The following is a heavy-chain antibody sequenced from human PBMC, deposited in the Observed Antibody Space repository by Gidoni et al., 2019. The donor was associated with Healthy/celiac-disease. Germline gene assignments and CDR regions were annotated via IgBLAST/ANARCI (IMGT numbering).Heavy chain of an antibody. V-gene: IGHV4-31*03. CDR3: AREGVHDYGDYYFDY. Sequence: QVQLQESGPGLLKPSQTLSLPCTVSGGSISSGGYYWSWIRQHPGKGLEWIGYIYYSGSTYYNPSLKSRVTISVDTSKNQFSLKLSSVTAADTAVYYCAREGVHDYGDYYFDYWGQGTLVTVSS. CDR1: GGSISSGGYY. CDR2: IYYSGST. J-gene: IGHJ4*02. D-gene: IGHD4-17*01.